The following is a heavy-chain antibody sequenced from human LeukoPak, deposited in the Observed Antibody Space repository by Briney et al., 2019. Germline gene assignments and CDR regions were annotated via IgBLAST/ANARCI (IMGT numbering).Heavy chain of an antibody. CDR1: GFTFSSYW. J-gene: IGHJ6*02. Sequence: PGGSLRLSCAASGFTFSSYWMHWVRQAPGKGLVWVSRINSDGSRTSYADSVKGRFTISRDNAKNTLYLQMNSLRAGDTAVYYCAREAVTTSYYYGMDVWGQGTTVTVSS. CDR3: AREAVTTSYYYGMDV. CDR2: INSDGSRT. D-gene: IGHD4-17*01. V-gene: IGHV3-74*01.